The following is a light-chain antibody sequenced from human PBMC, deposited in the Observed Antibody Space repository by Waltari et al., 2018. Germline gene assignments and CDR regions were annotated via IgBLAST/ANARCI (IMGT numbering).Light chain of an antibody. V-gene: IGKV3-11*01. J-gene: IGKJ4*01. CDR2: ESS. CDR3: QQRRDWPLS. Sequence: EIVLTQSPATLSLSPGERATLSCRASQSINSYLAWYQQKPGQAPRLLIYESSNRATGHPARFSGSGSGTDFTLTISSLEPEDFAVYYCQQRRDWPLSCGGGTKVEIK. CDR1: QSINSY.